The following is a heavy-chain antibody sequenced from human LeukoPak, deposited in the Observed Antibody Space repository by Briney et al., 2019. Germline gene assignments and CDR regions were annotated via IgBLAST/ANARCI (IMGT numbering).Heavy chain of an antibody. V-gene: IGHV1-2*02. D-gene: IGHD3-3*01. Sequence: GASVKVSGKTSGYTCTGYYMHWVRQAPGQGLEWMGWINPNSGGTNYAQKFQGRVTMTRDTSISTAYMELSRLRSDDTAVYYCARGPDRYFWSGYWSSAASDYWGQGTLVTVSS. CDR1: GYTCTGYY. CDR3: ARGPDRYFWSGYWSSAASDY. CDR2: INPNSGGT. J-gene: IGHJ4*02.